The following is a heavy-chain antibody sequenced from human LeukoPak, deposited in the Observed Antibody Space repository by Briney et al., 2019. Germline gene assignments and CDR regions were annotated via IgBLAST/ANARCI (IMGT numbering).Heavy chain of an antibody. J-gene: IGHJ6*02. Sequence: SETLSLTCTVSGGSISSYYWSWIRQPAGKGLEWIGRIYTSGSTNYNPSLKSRVTMSVDTSKNQFPLKLSSVTAADTAVYYCAREITVTAGPHYYYYGMDVWGQGTTVTVSS. D-gene: IGHD4-17*01. V-gene: IGHV4-4*07. CDR2: IYTSGST. CDR3: AREITVTAGPHYYYYGMDV. CDR1: GGSISSYY.